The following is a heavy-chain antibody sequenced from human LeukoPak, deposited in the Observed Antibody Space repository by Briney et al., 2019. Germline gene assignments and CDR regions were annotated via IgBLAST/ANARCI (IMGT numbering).Heavy chain of an antibody. D-gene: IGHD5-12*01. Sequence: ASVNVSCKASGYTLTGYYMHWLRQAPGQGLEWMGWINPNSGDTNYAQKFQGRVTMTRDTSISTAYMELSRMTSDDTAVYYSAKNPYEYYFDYWGQGTLVTVSS. CDR3: AKNPYEYYFDY. J-gene: IGHJ4*02. CDR1: GYTLTGYY. CDR2: INPNSGDT. V-gene: IGHV1-2*02.